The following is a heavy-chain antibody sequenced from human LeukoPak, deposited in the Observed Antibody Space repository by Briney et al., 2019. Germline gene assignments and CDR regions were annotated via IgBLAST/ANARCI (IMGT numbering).Heavy chain of an antibody. CDR3: ARVGWSFGYPSWYFDP. D-gene: IGHD6-25*01. Sequence: SETLSLTCTVSGGSINNYYWNWIRQPPGKGLEWIGYIYYSGSTNYNPSLKSRVTISVDTSMNQFSLKLSSVTAADTAVYYCARVGWSFGYPSWYFDPWGRGTLVTVSS. CDR2: IYYSGST. J-gene: IGHJ2*01. CDR1: GGSINNYY. V-gene: IGHV4-59*01.